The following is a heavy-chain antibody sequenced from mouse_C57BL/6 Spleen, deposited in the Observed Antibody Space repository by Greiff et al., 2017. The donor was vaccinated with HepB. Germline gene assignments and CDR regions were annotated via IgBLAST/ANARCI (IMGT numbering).Heavy chain of an antibody. CDR1: GFTFSSYG. CDR2: ISSGGSYT. D-gene: IGHD2-1*01. J-gene: IGHJ2*01. Sequence: DVKLQESGGDLVKPGGSLKLSCAASGFTFSSYGMSWVRQTPDKRLEWVATISSGGSYTYYPDSVKGRFTISRDNAKNTLYLQMSSLKSEDTAMYYCARKGNYETEFDYWGQGTTLTVSS. CDR3: ARKGNYETEFDY. V-gene: IGHV5-6*02.